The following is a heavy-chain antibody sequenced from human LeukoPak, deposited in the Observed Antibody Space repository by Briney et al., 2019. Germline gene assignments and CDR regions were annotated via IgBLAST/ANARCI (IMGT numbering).Heavy chain of an antibody. V-gene: IGHV4-59*08. J-gene: IGHJ6*02. Sequence: SETLSLTCTVSGVSINSHCWSWIRQPPGKGLEWIGYAYYSGSTNYNPSLKSRVTISVDTSKSQFSLKLSSVTAAHTAVYYCARLAIVRQLHFYYYGMDVCGQGTTVTVSS. D-gene: IGHD2-2*01. CDR2: AYYSGST. CDR1: GVSINSHC. CDR3: ARLAIVRQLHFYYYGMDV.